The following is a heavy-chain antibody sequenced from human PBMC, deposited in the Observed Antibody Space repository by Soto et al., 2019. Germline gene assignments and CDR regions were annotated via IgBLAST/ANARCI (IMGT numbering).Heavy chain of an antibody. CDR3: ARGVCPGNQRDDYNLRYFDQ. Sequence: SVKDSCKSSGGRFRHYGIIWVRQAAGRGLEWMGGIVPIFGTTNYAEKFRGRITISADESSNTAYMERSSLRSEDSSVYYCARGVCPGNQRDDYNLRYFDQWGQGTLVTVSS. CDR2: IVPIFGTT. J-gene: IGHJ4*03. D-gene: IGHD4-4*01. CDR1: GGRFRHYG. V-gene: IGHV1-69*13.